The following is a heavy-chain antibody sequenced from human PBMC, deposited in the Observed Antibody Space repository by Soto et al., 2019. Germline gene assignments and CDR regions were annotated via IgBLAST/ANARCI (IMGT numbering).Heavy chain of an antibody. D-gene: IGHD1-26*01. V-gene: IGHV4-39*07. CDR3: ARGGRNVGAIGY. CDR1: GGSVTNSSYY. J-gene: IGHJ4*02. CDR2: VYYSGST. Sequence: SETLSLTCTVSGGSVTNSSYYWGWIRQSPGKGLEWIGSVYYSGSTNYNPSLKSRVTISVDTSKNQFSLKLSSVTAADTAVYYCARGGRNVGAIGYWGQGTLVTVSS.